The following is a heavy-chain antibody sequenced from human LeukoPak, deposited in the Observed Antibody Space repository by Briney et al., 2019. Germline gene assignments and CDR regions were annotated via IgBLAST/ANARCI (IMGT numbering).Heavy chain of an antibody. CDR1: GFTFSSYA. CDR3: ARAVAGTEGAFDI. Sequence: PGGSLRLSCAASGFTFSSYAMHWVRQAPGKGLEYVSAISSNGGSTYYANSVKGRFTISRDNSKKTLYLQMGSLRAEDMAAYYCARAVAGTEGAFDIWAKGQWSPSLQ. J-gene: IGHJ3*02. CDR2: ISSNGGST. D-gene: IGHD6-19*01. V-gene: IGHV3-64*01.